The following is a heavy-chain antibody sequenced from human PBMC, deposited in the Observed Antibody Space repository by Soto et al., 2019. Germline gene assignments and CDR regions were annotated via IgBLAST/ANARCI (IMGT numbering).Heavy chain of an antibody. D-gene: IGHD3-22*01. CDR1: GYSFTSYW. V-gene: IGHV5-51*01. J-gene: IGHJ3*02. CDR2: IYPGDSDT. CDR3: ARQLDSSGYYWVI. Sequence: PGESLKISCKGSGYSFTSYWIGWVRQMPGKGLEWMGIIYPGDSDTRYSPSFQGQVTISADKSISTAYLQWSSLKASDTAMYYRARQLDSSGYYWVIWGQGTMVTVSS.